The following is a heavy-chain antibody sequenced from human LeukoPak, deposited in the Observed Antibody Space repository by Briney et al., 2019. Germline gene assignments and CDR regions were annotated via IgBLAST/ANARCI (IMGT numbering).Heavy chain of an antibody. CDR3: AKYSVVNYYFDY. D-gene: IGHD2-15*01. V-gene: IGHV3-23*01. J-gene: IGHJ4*02. CDR1: GFTFSCYA. CDR2: ISGIGGST. Sequence: WVLRLSCAASGFTFSCYAMSWVRQARGKGLGWVSAISGIGGSTYYADSVKGRFTISRDNSKNTLYLQMNSLRAEDRAVYYCAKYSVVNYYFDYWGQGTLVTVSS.